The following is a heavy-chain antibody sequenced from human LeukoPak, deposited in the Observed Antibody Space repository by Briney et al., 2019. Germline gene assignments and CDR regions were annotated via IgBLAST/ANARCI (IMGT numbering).Heavy chain of an antibody. CDR2: IYTSGST. V-gene: IGHV4-61*02. CDR3: ARDLMGVVPAAPRGDAFDI. D-gene: IGHD2-2*01. J-gene: IGHJ3*02. CDR1: GGSISSGSYY. Sequence: SETLSLTCTVSGGSISSGSYYWSWIRQPAGKGLEWIGRIYTSGSTNYNPSLKSRVTISVDTSKNQFSLKLSSVTAADTAVYYCARDLMGVVPAAPRGDAFDIWSQGTMVTVSS.